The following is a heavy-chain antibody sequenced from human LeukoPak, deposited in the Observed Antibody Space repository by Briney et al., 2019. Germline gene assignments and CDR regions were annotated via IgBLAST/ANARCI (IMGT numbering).Heavy chain of an antibody. J-gene: IGHJ3*02. Sequence: EASVKVSCKASGGTFSSYAISWVRQAPGQGLEWMGRIIPIFGTANYAQKFQGRVTITPDESTSTAYMELSSLRSEDTAVYSCARETKLAGADDAFDIWGQGTMVTVSS. V-gene: IGHV1-69*13. D-gene: IGHD6-6*01. CDR1: GGTFSSYA. CDR2: IIPIFGTA. CDR3: ARETKLAGADDAFDI.